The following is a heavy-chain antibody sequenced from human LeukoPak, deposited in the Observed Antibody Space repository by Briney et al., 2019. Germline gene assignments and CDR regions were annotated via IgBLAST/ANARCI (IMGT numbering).Heavy chain of an antibody. CDR2: IYYSGST. V-gene: IGHV4-30-4*01. D-gene: IGHD2-2*01. CDR1: GGSISSGDYC. Sequence: SETLSLTCTVSGGSISSGDYCWSWIRQPPGKGLEWIGYIYYSGSTYYNPSLKSRVTISVDTSKNQFSLKLSSVTAADTAVYYCARRQDIVVVPAATDAFDIWGQGTMVTVSS. CDR3: ARRQDIVVVPAATDAFDI. J-gene: IGHJ3*02.